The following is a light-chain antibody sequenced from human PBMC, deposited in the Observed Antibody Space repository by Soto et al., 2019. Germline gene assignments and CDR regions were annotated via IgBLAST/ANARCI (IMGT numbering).Light chain of an antibody. J-gene: IGLJ2*01. CDR1: SSDVGKYNL. V-gene: IGLV2-23*01. Sequence: QSALTQPASVSGSRGQSITISCTGTSSDVGKYNLVSWYQQYPGKAPKLMIYEDIKRPSGVSHRFSDSKSGSTASLTISGLQAEDEADYYCCSYAGFSTVIFGGGTKLTVL. CDR2: EDI. CDR3: CSYAGFSTVI.